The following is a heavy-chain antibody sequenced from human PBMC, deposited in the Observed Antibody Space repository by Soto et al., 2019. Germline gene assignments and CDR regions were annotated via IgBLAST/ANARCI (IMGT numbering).Heavy chain of an antibody. V-gene: IGHV4-39*01. D-gene: IGHD3-22*01. J-gene: IGHJ4*02. Sequence: QLQLQESGPGLVKPSETLSLTCTVSGGSISSSSYYWGWIRQPPGKGLEWIGSIYYSGSTYYNPSLKSRVPIAVDTSKNQFSLKLSSVTAADTAVYYCARPIDYYDSSGYYSVYFDYWGQGTLVTFSS. CDR1: GGSISSSSYY. CDR2: IYYSGST. CDR3: ARPIDYYDSSGYYSVYFDY.